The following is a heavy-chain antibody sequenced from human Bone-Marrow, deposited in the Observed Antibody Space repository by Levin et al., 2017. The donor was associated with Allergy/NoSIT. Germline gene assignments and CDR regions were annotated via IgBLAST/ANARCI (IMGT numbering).Heavy chain of an antibody. V-gene: IGHV1-3*01. CDR1: GYTFTSYA. D-gene: IGHD1-26*01. CDR3: ARDPGEWELLYYFDY. Sequence: ASVKVSCKASGYTFTSYAMHWVRQAPGQRLEWMGWINAGNGNTKYSQKFQGRVTITRDTSASTAYMELSSLRSEDTAVYYCARDPGEWELLYYFDYWGQGTLVTVSS. J-gene: IGHJ4*02. CDR2: INAGNGNT.